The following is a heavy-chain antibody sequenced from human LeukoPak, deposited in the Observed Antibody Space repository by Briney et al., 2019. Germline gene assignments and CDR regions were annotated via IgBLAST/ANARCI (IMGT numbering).Heavy chain of an antibody. D-gene: IGHD2-2*02. CDR1: GFTFDDYA. V-gene: IGHV3-9*01. Sequence: GGSLRLSCAASGFTFDDYAMHWARQAPGKGLEWVSGISWNSNSVGYADSVKGRFTISRDNAKNSLYLQMNSLRAEDTAVYYCAKWGGDIVVVPAAILDAFDIWGQGTMVTVSS. CDR3: AKWGGDIVVVPAAILDAFDI. J-gene: IGHJ3*02. CDR2: ISWNSNSV.